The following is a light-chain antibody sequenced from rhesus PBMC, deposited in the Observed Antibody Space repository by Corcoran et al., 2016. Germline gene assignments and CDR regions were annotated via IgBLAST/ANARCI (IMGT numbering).Light chain of an antibody. J-gene: IGKJ2*01. Sequence: DIQLTQSPSSLSASVGDRVTITCRASENVNNYLHWYQQKPGKAPKLLSDAASTFQSGVPSRFSGSGSGTDYTFTISSLQPEDVATYYCQHSYGNPYSFGQGTKVEIK. V-gene: IGKV1-74*01. CDR3: QHSYGNPYS. CDR1: ENVNNY. CDR2: AAS.